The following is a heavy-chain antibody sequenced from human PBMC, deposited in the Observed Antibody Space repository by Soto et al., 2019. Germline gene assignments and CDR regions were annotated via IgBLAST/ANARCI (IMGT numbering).Heavy chain of an antibody. Sequence: EVQLVETGGGLIQPGGSLRLSCAASGFTVSNSYMSWVRQAPGKGLEWVSVIFSGGSTYYADSVKGRFTISRDISENTLYLQMNSLRAEDTAVYYCAKDRPYCSGGSCYVGNFDYWGQGTLVTVSS. J-gene: IGHJ4*02. CDR2: IFSGGST. CDR1: GFTVSNSY. V-gene: IGHV3-53*02. D-gene: IGHD2-15*01. CDR3: AKDRPYCSGGSCYVGNFDY.